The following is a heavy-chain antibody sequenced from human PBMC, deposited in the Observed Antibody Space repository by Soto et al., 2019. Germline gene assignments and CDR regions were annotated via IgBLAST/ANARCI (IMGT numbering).Heavy chain of an antibody. Sequence: QVQLQESGPGLVKPSQTLSLTCTVSGGSISSGDYYWSWIRQPPGKGPEWIGYIYYSGSTYYHPSRMSRVTISVDTSKNQSSLKMSSVTAADTAVYYCARASPVVTDVWGQGTTVTVSS. CDR3: ARASPVVTDV. CDR1: GGSISSGDYY. CDR2: IYYSGST. J-gene: IGHJ6*02. D-gene: IGHD5-18*01. V-gene: IGHV4-30-4*01.